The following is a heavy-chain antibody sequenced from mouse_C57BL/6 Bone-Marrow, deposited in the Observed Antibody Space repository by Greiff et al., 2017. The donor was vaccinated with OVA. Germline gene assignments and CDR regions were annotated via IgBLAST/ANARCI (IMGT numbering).Heavy chain of an antibody. V-gene: IGHV3-6*01. Sequence: EVKLQESGPGLVKPSQSLSLTCSVTGYSITSGYYWHWIRQFPGNKLEWMGYISYDGSNNYNPSLKNRISITRDTSKNQFFLKLNSVTTEDTATYYCARSAGPYYAMDYWGQGTSVTVSS. J-gene: IGHJ4*01. CDR3: ARSAGPYYAMDY. CDR1: GYSITSGYY. CDR2: ISYDGSN.